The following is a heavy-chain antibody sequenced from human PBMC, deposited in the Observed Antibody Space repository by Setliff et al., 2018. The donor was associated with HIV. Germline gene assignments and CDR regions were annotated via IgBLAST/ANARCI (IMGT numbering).Heavy chain of an antibody. D-gene: IGHD5-12*01. J-gene: IGHJ4*02. CDR2: ICAHNGRI. Sequence: GASVKVSCKASGYTFSDYGISWVRQAPGQGLEWMGWICAHNGRINYAQKFQGRVTMTTDRSTSTAYMELRSLRSDDTAVYYCARDVGRDGYCFDHWGQGTLVTVSS. CDR1: GYTFSDYG. V-gene: IGHV1-18*01. CDR3: ARDVGRDGYCFDH.